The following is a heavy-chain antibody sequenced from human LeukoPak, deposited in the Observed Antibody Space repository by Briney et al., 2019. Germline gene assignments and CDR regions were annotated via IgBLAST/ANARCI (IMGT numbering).Heavy chain of an antibody. CDR1: GGSFSGYY. D-gene: IGHD2-15*01. Sequence: PSETLSLTCAVYGGSFSGYYWSWIRQPPGKGLEWIGSIYYSGSTYYNPSLKSRVTISVDTSKNQFSLKLGSVTAADTAVYYCARSVEGYCRGGSCYSYSYYMDVWGKGTTVTVSS. CDR3: ARSVEGYCRGGSCYSYSYYMDV. CDR2: IYYSGST. V-gene: IGHV4-34*01. J-gene: IGHJ6*03.